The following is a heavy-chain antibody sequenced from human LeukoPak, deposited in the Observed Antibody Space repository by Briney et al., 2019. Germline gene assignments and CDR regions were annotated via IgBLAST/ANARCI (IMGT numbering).Heavy chain of an antibody. D-gene: IGHD2-2*01. J-gene: IGHJ5*02. Sequence: GSLRLSCAASGFTFSSYAMSWVRQAPGKGLEWIGSIYHSGSTYYNPSLKSRVTISVDTSKNQFSLKLSSVTAADTAVYYCASLDCSSTSCQFHPWGQGTLVTVSS. V-gene: IGHV4-38-2*01. CDR2: IYHSGST. CDR3: ASLDCSSTSCQFHP. CDR1: GFTFSSYA.